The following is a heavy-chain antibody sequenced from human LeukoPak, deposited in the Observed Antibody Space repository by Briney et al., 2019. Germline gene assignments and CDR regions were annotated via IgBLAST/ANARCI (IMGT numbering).Heavy chain of an antibody. CDR3: ARDKVALVFFDY. D-gene: IGHD2-8*01. V-gene: IGHV4-59*12. Sequence: SQTLSLTCTVSGGSISSYYWNWIRQPPGKGLEWIGYIYYSGSTNYNPSLKSRVTISVDTSKNQFSLKLSSVTAADTAVYYCARDKVALVFFDYWGQGTLVTVSS. CDR1: GGSISSYY. CDR2: IYYSGST. J-gene: IGHJ4*02.